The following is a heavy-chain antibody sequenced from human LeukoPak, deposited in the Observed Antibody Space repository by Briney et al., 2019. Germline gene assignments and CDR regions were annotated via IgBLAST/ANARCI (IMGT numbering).Heavy chain of an antibody. CDR1: GGTFSNYG. J-gene: IGHJ4*02. CDR3: ARDAEGFGELENYFDY. V-gene: IGHV1-69*13. Sequence: ASVKVSCKASGGTFSNYGFSWVRQAPGQGLEWMGGIIPIFHTPNLAQKFQRRVTITADDSSSTTYMELSSLRSGDTAVYYCARDAEGFGELENYFDYWGQGTLVTVSS. D-gene: IGHD3-10*01. CDR2: IIPIFHTP.